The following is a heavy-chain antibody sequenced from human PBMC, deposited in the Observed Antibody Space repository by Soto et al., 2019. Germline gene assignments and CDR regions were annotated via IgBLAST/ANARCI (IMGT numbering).Heavy chain of an antibody. CDR3: ARGPWDYYYYGMDV. CDR1: SGSFSGYY. Sequence: PSETLSLTCGVYSGSFSGYYWSWIRRPPGKGLEWIGEINHNGNTNYNPSLKSRVTITVDTSKNLFYLNLTSVSAADTAVYYCARGPWDYYYYGMDVWDQGATVTVSS. D-gene: IGHD7-27*01. J-gene: IGHJ6*02. CDR2: INHNGNT. V-gene: IGHV4-34*01.